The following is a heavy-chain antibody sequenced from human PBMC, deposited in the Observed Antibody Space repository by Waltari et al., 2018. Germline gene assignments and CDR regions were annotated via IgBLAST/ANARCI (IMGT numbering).Heavy chain of an antibody. V-gene: IGHV4-4*07. Sequence: QVQLQESGPGLVKPSETLSLTCSVSGGSINTFLWNWIRQPAGKGLEWLGRVSASAKTNYNPPLKSRVTMSGDTSKNQFTLKRSSVTAADTAVYYCARDLFLPSWSGFIDGFDIWGRGTVVTVSS. CDR2: VSASAKT. D-gene: IGHD3-3*01. CDR3: ARDLFLPSWSGFIDGFDI. CDR1: GGSINTFL. J-gene: IGHJ3*02.